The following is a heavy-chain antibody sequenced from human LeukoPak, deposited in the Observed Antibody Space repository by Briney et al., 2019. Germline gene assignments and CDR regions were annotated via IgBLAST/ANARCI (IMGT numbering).Heavy chain of an antibody. D-gene: IGHD2-2*01. CDR1: GFTFSSYS. V-gene: IGHV3-21*01. J-gene: IGHJ3*02. Sequence: GGSLRLSCAASGFTFSSYSMNWVRQAPGKGLGWVSSISSDSSYIFYADSVQGRFTISRDNAENSLFLQMNSLRAEDTAVYYCASRYCTSTNCYAFDIWGQGTMVTVSS. CDR2: ISSDSSYI. CDR3: ASRYCTSTNCYAFDI.